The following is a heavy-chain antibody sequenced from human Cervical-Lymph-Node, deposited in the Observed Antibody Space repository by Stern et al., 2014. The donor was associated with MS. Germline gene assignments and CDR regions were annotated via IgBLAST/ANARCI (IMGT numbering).Heavy chain of an antibody. CDR2: IYYSGST. V-gene: IGHV4-59*01. Sequence: VQLVESGPGLVKPSETLSLTCTVSGGSISGYDFSWIRQPPGKGLDWIGHIYYSGSTNYIPSLKSRVSISIDTPKNQFSLKLSSVTAADTAVYYCARSRDAYSPLAYWGQGALVTVSS. CDR1: GGSISGYD. J-gene: IGHJ4*02. CDR3: ARSRDAYSPLAY. D-gene: IGHD5-24*01.